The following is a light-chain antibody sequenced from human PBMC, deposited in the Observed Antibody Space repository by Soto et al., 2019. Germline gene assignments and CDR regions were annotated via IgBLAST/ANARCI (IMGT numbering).Light chain of an antibody. J-gene: IGKJ5*01. CDR2: TAY. CDR3: KQRNSYPIT. Sequence: DIQLTQPPSFLSASVGDRVTITCRASQGISNYLAWYQQKPGKAPNLLIHTAYTLQSGVQSRFSGSGSGTEFTLTIRSLQPEDFATYYCKQRNSYPITFGQGTRLEIK. CDR1: QGISNY. V-gene: IGKV1-9*01.